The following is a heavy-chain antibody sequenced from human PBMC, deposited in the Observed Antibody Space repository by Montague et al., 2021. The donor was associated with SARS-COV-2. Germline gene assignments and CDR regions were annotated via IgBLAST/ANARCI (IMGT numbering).Heavy chain of an antibody. V-gene: IGHV4-34*01. J-gene: IGHJ6*02. Sequence: SETLSLTCAVYGGSFSDYYWTWIRQPPGKGLEWLGEVNHSGRINYNPSLKSRITISVDTSKNQFSLKLSSVTAAGTAVYYCARDLIVYDYVWGSYRPYGMDVWGQGTTVTVSS. CDR1: GGSFSDYY. D-gene: IGHD3-16*02. CDR2: VNHSGRI. CDR3: ARDLIVYDYVWGSYRPYGMDV.